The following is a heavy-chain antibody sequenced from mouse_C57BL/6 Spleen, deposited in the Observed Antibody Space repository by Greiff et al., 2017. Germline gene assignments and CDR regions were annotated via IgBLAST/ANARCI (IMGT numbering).Heavy chain of an antibody. Sequence: QVQLQQSGPELVKPGASVKISCKASGYAFSSSWMNWVKQRPGRGLEWIGRIDPNSGGTKYNEKFKSKATLTVDKPSSTAYMQLSSLTSEDSAVYYFARGVGYSWFAYWGQGTLVTVSA. D-gene: IGHD2-3*01. CDR2: IDPNSGGT. J-gene: IGHJ3*01. V-gene: IGHV1-72*01. CDR3: ARGVGYSWFAY. CDR1: GYAFSSSW.